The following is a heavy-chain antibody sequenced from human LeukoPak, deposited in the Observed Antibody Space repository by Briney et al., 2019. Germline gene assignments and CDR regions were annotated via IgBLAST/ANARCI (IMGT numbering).Heavy chain of an antibody. CDR3: ARDPVVPAAIPVIAVAG. CDR2: IIPILGIA. CDR1: GGTFSSYT. D-gene: IGHD2-2*01. V-gene: IGHV1-69*04. Sequence: SVKVSCKASGGTFSSYTISWVRQAPGQGLEWMGRIIPILGIANYAQKFQGRVTITADKSTSTAYMELSSLRSEDTAVYYCARDPVVPAAIPVIAVAGWGQGTLVTVSS. J-gene: IGHJ4*02.